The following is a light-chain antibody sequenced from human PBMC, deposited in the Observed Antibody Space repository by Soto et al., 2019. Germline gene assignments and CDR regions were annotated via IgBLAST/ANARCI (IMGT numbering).Light chain of an antibody. Sequence: QSVLTQPPSVSGAPGQRVTISCTGSSSNIGAGYDVHWYQQLPGAAPKLLIYGHNNRPSGVPDRFSGSKSGTSASLAITGLQAEDEADYYCQSYDSSLSAVLFGGGTKLTVL. CDR3: QSYDSSLSAVL. V-gene: IGLV1-40*01. CDR2: GHN. J-gene: IGLJ2*01. CDR1: SSNIGAGYD.